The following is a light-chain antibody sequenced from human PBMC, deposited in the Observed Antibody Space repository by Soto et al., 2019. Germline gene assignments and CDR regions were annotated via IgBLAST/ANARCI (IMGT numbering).Light chain of an antibody. CDR1: QSVASN. J-gene: IGKJ5*01. V-gene: IGKV3-15*01. Sequence: EIVMTQSPASLSVSPGESVTLSCRASQSVASNLAWYQQKPGQAPSLLIYGASTRATGIPARFSGSGSGTEFTLTINSLQSEDFAVYYCQQRSNWPPFTFGQGTRLEIK. CDR2: GAS. CDR3: QQRSNWPPFT.